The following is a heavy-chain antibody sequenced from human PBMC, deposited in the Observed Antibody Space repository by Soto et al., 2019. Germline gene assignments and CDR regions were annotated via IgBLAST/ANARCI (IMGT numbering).Heavy chain of an antibody. V-gene: IGHV3-30-3*01. D-gene: IGHD2-21*02. J-gene: IGHJ6*02. Sequence: QVQLVESGGGVVQPGRSLRLSCAASGFTFSSYAMHWVRQAPGKGLEWVAVISYDGSNKYYADSVKGRFTISRDNSKNTLYLQMNSLRAEDTAVYYCARDLIVVVTAIHVDYYYGMDFWGQGTTVTVSS. CDR3: ARDLIVVVTAIHVDYYYGMDF. CDR1: GFTFSSYA. CDR2: ISYDGSNK.